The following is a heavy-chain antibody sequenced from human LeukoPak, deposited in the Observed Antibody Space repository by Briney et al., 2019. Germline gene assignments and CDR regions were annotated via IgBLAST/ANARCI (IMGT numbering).Heavy chain of an antibody. CDR3: ARDRLVGALSHFDY. J-gene: IGHJ4*02. CDR1: GYTFTNYG. V-gene: IGHV1-18*01. CDR2: ISGYNGST. Sequence: ASVKVSCKASGYTFTNYGISWVRQAPGQGLEWMGWISGYNGSTNYAQKLQGRVTMTTDTSTSTAYMELRSLRSDDTAVYYCARDRLVGALSHFDYWGQGTLVTVSS. D-gene: IGHD1-26*01.